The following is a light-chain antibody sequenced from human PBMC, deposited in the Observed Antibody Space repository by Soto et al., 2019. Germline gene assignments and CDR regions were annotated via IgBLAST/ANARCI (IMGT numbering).Light chain of an antibody. V-gene: IGKV3-20*01. J-gene: IGKJ1*01. Sequence: EIFLTQSPDTLSLSPVERATLSCRSTQSVTNYIAWYQQRPGQAPRLLIYDASNRASGVPAKFSGSGSGTDFTLTISRLEPEDFAVYYCQQYGSSPPWKFGQGTKVDIK. CDR2: DAS. CDR1: QSVTNY. CDR3: QQYGSSPPWK.